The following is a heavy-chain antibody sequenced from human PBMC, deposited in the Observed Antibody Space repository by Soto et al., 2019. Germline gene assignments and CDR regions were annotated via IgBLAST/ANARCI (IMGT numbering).Heavy chain of an antibody. V-gene: IGHV1-8*01. D-gene: IGHD3-16*02. J-gene: IGHJ4*02. Sequence: GASVKVSCKASGYTFTSYDINWVRQATGQRLEWIGWMNPNSGNTGYAQKLQGRVTMTRNTSISTAYMELSSLRSEDTAVYYCARLKGDLTFGGVIEAFDYWGQGTLVTVSS. CDR1: GYTFTSYD. CDR3: ARLKGDLTFGGVIEAFDY. CDR2: MNPNSGNT.